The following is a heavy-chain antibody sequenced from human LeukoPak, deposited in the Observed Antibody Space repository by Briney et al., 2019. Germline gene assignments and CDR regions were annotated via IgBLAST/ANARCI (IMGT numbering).Heavy chain of an antibody. CDR2: INPNSGGT. CDR3: ARDPPRSTRAYYYYMDV. J-gene: IGHJ6*03. D-gene: IGHD2-2*01. Sequence: ASVKVSCKASGYTFTGYYMHWVRQAPGQGLEWMGRINPNSGGTNYAQKFQGRVTMTRDTSISTAYMELSRLRSDDTAVYYCARDPPRSTRAYYYYMDVRGKGTTVTVSS. CDR1: GYTFTGYY. V-gene: IGHV1-2*06.